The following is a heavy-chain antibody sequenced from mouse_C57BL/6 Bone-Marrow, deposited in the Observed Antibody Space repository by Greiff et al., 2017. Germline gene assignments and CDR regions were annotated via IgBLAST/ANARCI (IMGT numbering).Heavy chain of an antibody. CDR3: AGVLLRSYYFDY. CDR1: GYTFTSYW. Sequence: QVQLKQSGAELAKPGASVKLSCKASGYTFTSYWMHWVKQRPGQGLEWIGYINPSSGYTKYNQKFKDKATLTADKSSSTAYLQLSSLTYEDSAVYYCAGVLLRSYYFDYWGQGTTLTVSS. CDR2: INPSSGYT. J-gene: IGHJ2*01. V-gene: IGHV1-7*01. D-gene: IGHD1-1*01.